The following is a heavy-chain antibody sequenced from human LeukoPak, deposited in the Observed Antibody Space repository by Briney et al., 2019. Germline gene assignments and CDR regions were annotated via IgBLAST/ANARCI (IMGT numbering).Heavy chain of an antibody. CDR1: GYTFTSYY. V-gene: IGHV1-8*02. Sequence: ASVKVSCKASGYTFTSYYMHWVRQAPGQGLEWMGWMNPNSGNTGYAQKFQGRVTMTRNTSISTAYMELSSLRSEDTAVYYCARWGWSSGWSYYYYGMDVWGQGTTVTVSS. CDR2: MNPNSGNT. J-gene: IGHJ6*02. D-gene: IGHD6-19*01. CDR3: ARWGWSSGWSYYYYGMDV.